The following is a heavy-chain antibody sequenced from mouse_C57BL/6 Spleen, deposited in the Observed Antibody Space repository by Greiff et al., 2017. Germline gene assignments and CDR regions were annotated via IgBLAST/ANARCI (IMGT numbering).Heavy chain of an antibody. CDR2: MDPEAGGP. Sequence: LMESGAELVRPGASVTLSCKASGYTFTDYEMHWVKQTPVHGLEWIGAMDPEAGGPAYNQKFKGKAILTADKSSSTAYMELRSLTSEDSAVYYCTRSDTTEGFAYWGQGALVTVAA. D-gene: IGHD1-1*01. CDR3: TRSDTTEGFAY. J-gene: IGHJ3*01. CDR1: GYTFTDYE. V-gene: IGHV1-15*01.